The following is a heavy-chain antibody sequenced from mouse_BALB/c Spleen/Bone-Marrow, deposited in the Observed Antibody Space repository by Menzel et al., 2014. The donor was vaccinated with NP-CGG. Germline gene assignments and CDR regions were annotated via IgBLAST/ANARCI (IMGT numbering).Heavy chain of an antibody. CDR3: ARSTGYYWYFDV. V-gene: IGHV1-69*02. J-gene: IGHJ1*01. D-gene: IGHD2-2*01. CDR2: IDPSDSET. Sequence: QVQLQQSGAELVKPGAPVKLSCKASGYTFTSYWMNWVKQRPGRGLEWIGRIDPSDSETHYNQKFKDKATLTVDKSSSTAYIQLSSLTFEDSAVYYCARSTGYYWYFDVWGAGTTVTVSS. CDR1: GYTFTSYW.